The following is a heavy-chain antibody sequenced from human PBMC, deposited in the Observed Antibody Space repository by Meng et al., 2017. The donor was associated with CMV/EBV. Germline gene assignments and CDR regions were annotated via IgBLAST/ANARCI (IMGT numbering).Heavy chain of an antibody. V-gene: IGHV1-18*01. J-gene: IGHJ6*02. D-gene: IGHD2-2*02. CDR1: GYTFTSYG. CDR2: ISAYNGNT. Sequence: ASVKVSCKASGYTFTSYGISRVRQAPGQGLEWMGWISAYNGNTNYAQKLQGRVTMTTDTSTSTAYMELRSLRSDDTAVYYCARSTDDIVVVPAAIKAQVVMDVWGQGTMVTVSS. CDR3: ARSTDDIVVVPAAIKAQVVMDV.